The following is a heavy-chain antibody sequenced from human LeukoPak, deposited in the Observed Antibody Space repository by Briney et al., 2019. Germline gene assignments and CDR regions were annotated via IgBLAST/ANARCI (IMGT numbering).Heavy chain of an antibody. CDR1: GFTFSSYW. V-gene: IGHV3-7*01. Sequence: GGSLRLSCAASGFTFSSYWMSWVRQAPGKGLEWVANIKQGGSEKYYVDSVKGRFTISRDNAKNSLYLQMNSLRAEDTAVYYCAREEYYYDSSGHDYWGQGTLVTVSS. J-gene: IGHJ4*02. CDR2: IKQGGSEK. CDR3: AREEYYYDSSGHDY. D-gene: IGHD3-22*01.